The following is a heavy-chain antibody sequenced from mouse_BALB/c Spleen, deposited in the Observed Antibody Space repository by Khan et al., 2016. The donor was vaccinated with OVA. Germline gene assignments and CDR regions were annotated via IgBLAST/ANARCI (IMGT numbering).Heavy chain of an antibody. D-gene: IGHD2-10*01. Sequence: QVQLKQSGPGLAAPSQSLSITCTISGFSLTTYGVHWVRQPPGKGLEWLVVIWSDGTTNYNSALKSRLTITKDNSQRQVFLKMNSLQTDDTAIYFCARQPYYHYNIMDYGGQGTSVTGSS. CDR1: GFSLTTYG. CDR2: IWSDGTT. CDR3: ARQPYYHYNIMDY. V-gene: IGHV2-6-1*01. J-gene: IGHJ4*01.